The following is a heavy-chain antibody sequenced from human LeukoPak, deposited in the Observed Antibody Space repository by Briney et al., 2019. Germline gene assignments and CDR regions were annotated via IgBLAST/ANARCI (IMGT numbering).Heavy chain of an antibody. D-gene: IGHD3-22*01. CDR1: GFTVSGSY. CDR2: IKTDGTT. J-gene: IGHJ4*02. Sequence: GGSLRLSCAASGFTVSGSYLRWVRQSPGKGLDWVSVIKTDGTTYYADSVKGRFTISRDASKNTVFLQMNSLRAEDTAVYYCARVAYYCDVRGYYSVPYYFDYWRQGTLVTVRS. V-gene: IGHV3-53*05. CDR3: ARVAYYCDVRGYYSVPYYFDY.